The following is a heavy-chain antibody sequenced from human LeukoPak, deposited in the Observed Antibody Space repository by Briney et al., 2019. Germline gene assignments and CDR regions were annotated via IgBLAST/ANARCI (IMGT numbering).Heavy chain of an antibody. CDR3: ARWWDGCFDY. J-gene: IGHJ4*02. Sequence: GGSLRLSCAASGFTFSSYSMNWVRQAPGKGLEWVSYISRSSSTIYYADSVKGRFTISRDNAKNSLYLQMNSLRAEDTAVYYCARWWDGCFDYWGQGTLVTVSS. V-gene: IGHV3-48*01. CDR1: GFTFSSYS. D-gene: IGHD2-15*01. CDR2: ISRSSSTI.